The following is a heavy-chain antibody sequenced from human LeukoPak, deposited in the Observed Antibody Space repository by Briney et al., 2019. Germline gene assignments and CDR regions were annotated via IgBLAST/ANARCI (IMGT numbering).Heavy chain of an antibody. CDR2: INTNTGNP. D-gene: IGHD2-21*02. Sequence: ASVKVSCKASGYIFTNYGISWVRQAPGQGLEWMGWINTNTGNPTYAQGFTGRFVFSLDTSVSTAYLQISSLKAEDTAVYYCARGGRYSYGFRHIVVVTAIRPWGQGTLVTVSS. V-gene: IGHV7-4-1*02. J-gene: IGHJ5*02. CDR3: ARGGRYSYGFRHIVVVTAIRP. CDR1: GYIFTNYG.